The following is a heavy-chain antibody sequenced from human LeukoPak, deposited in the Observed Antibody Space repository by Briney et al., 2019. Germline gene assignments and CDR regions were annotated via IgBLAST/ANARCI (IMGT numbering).Heavy chain of an antibody. CDR1: GYTFTSYD. D-gene: IGHD3-10*01. CDR2: MNPNSGNT. V-gene: IGHV1-8*01. J-gene: IGHJ4*02. Sequence: ASVKVSCKASGYTFTSYDINWVRQATGQGLEWMGWMNPNSGNTGYAQKFQGRVTMTRNTSISTAYMELSSRRSEDTAVYYCARALLWFGEPHFDYWGQGTLVTVSS. CDR3: ARALLWFGEPHFDY.